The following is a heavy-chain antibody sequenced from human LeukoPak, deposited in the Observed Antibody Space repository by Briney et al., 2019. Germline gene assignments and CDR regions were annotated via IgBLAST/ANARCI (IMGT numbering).Heavy chain of an antibody. CDR2: IKTDGSEK. V-gene: IGHV3-7*05. D-gene: IGHD3-10*01. Sequence: GGSLRLSCAASGFTFTNCWMSWVRQAPGKGLQWVANIKTDGSEKDYIDSVKGRFTISRDNTKNSLYLQMNSLRAEDTAVYYCARDGSASASASPPFDYWGQGTQVTVSS. CDR3: ARDGSASASASPPFDY. J-gene: IGHJ4*02. CDR1: GFTFTNCW.